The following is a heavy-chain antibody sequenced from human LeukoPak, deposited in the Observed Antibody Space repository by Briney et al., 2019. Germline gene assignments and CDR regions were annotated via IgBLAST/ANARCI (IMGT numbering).Heavy chain of an antibody. V-gene: IGHV4-38-2*01. CDR3: ARDSSSSYSDAFDI. J-gene: IGHJ3*02. CDR1: GYSISSGYY. Sequence: PSETLPLTCAVSGYSISSGYYWGWIRQPPGKGLEWIGSIYHSGSTYYNPSLKSRVTISVDTSKNQFSLELSSVTAADTAVYYCARDSSSSYSDAFDIWGQGTMVTVSS. D-gene: IGHD6-13*01. CDR2: IYHSGST.